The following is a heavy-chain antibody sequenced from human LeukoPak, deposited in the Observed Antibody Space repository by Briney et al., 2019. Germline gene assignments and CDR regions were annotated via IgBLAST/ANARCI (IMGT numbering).Heavy chain of an antibody. D-gene: IGHD4-17*01. CDR2: INWNGERI. Sequence: GGSLRLSCAASGFNFDVYGMSWVRQAPGMGLEWVSSINWNGERIGVAESVEGRFTISRDDARSSVYLQMNSLRVEDTAFYYCARDLAFGDFERYFDIWGRGALVTVSS. CDR3: ARDLAFGDFERYFDI. J-gene: IGHJ2*01. V-gene: IGHV3-20*04. CDR1: GFNFDVYG.